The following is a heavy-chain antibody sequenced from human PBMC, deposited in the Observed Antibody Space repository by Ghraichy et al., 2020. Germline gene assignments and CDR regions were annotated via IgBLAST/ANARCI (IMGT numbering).Heavy chain of an antibody. D-gene: IGHD2-21*01. J-gene: IGHJ4*02. CDR1: GFTFSSYW. CDR3: ARDFGGDCSRD. CDR2: IKEDGSEK. V-gene: IGHV3-7*01. Sequence: GGSLRLSCAASGFTFSSYWMSWVRQAPGKGLEWVANIKEDGSEKYYVDSVKGRFTISRDNAKNSLYLQMNSLRAEDTAVYYCARDFGGDCSRDWGQGTLVTVSS.